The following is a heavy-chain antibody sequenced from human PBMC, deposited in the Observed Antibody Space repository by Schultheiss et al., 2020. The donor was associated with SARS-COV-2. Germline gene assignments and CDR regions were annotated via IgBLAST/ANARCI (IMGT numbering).Heavy chain of an antibody. J-gene: IGHJ6*02. CDR1: GFTFSSYA. V-gene: IGHV3-23*01. D-gene: IGHD6-13*01. CDR3: AKDAIVSSSGIGYYGMDV. Sequence: GESLKISCAASGFTFSSYAMSWVRQAPGKGLEWVSAISGSGGSTYYADSVKGRFTISRDNSKNTLYLQMNSLRAEDTAVYYCAKDAIVSSSGIGYYGMDVWGQGTTVTVSS. CDR2: ISGSGGST.